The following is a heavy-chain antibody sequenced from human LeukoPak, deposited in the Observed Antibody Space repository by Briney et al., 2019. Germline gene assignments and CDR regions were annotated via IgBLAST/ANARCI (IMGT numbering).Heavy chain of an antibody. J-gene: IGHJ4*02. CDR2: INPNSGGT. CDR1: GYTFTGYY. D-gene: IGHD5-24*01. CDR3: ARGGMATFRYYFDY. Sequence: ASVKVSCKASGYTFTGYYMHWVRQAPGQGLEWMGWINPNSGGTNYAQKFQGRVTMTRDTSISTAYMDLSRLRSDDTAVYYCARGGMATFRYYFDYWGQGTLVTVSS. V-gene: IGHV1-2*02.